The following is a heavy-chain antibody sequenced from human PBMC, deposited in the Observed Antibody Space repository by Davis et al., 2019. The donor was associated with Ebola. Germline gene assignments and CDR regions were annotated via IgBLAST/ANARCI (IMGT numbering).Heavy chain of an antibody. CDR2: ISYDGSNK. J-gene: IGHJ6*02. V-gene: IGHV3-30-3*01. D-gene: IGHD6-13*01. CDR3: ARGTNEQQLVQWGYYYGMDV. CDR1: GFTFSSYA. Sequence: PGGSLRLSCAASGFTFSSYAMHWVRQAPGKGLEWVAVISYDGSNKYYADSVKGRFTISRDNSKNTLYLQMNSLRAEDTAVYYCARGTNEQQLVQWGYYYGMDVWGQGTTVTVSS.